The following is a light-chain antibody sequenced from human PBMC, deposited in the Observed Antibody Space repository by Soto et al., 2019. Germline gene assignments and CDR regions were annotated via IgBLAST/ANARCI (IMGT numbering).Light chain of an antibody. CDR1: QSVNGNY. CDR3: QQYGSSFRYT. Sequence: EIVLTQSPGTLSLSPGERATLSCRASQSVNGNYLTWYQQKPGQAPRLLIYSASRRATGIPDRFSGSGSGTDCNLTISKLDPEDFAVYYCQQYGSSFRYTFGQGTKLEIK. CDR2: SAS. J-gene: IGKJ2*01. V-gene: IGKV3-20*01.